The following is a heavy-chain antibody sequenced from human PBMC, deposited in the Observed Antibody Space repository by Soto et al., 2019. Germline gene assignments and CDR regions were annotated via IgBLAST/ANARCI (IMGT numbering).Heavy chain of an antibody. V-gene: IGHV4-4*02. D-gene: IGHD6-13*01. J-gene: IGHJ5*02. CDR1: GGSISSSNW. CDR3: ARGKPGTAAAGTKTRYNWFDP. CDR2: IYHSGST. Sequence: PSETLSLTCAVSGGSISSSNWWSWVRQPPGKGLEWIGEIYHSGSTNYNPSLKSRVTISVDKSKNQFSLKLSSVTAADTAVYYCARGKPGTAAAGTKTRYNWFDPWGQGTLVTVSS.